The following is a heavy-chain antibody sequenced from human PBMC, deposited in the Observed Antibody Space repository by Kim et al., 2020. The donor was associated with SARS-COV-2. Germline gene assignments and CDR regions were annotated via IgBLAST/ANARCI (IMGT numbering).Heavy chain of an antibody. CDR3: AKDRKAGLQGFNGNWFHP. J-gene: IGHJ5*02. CDR2: ISWNSDDV. V-gene: IGHV3-9*01. Sequence: GGSLRLSCAASGFNFDDYAMHWVRQVPGKGLEWVSSISWNSDDVEYADSVKGRFTISRDNAKNSLYLQINSPRAEDTALYYCAKDRKAGLQGFNGNWFHPWGQGTLVTVSS. D-gene: IGHD3-3*01. CDR1: GFNFDDYA.